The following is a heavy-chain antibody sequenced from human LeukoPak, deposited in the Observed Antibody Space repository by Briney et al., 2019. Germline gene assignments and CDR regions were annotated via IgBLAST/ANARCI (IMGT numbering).Heavy chain of an antibody. D-gene: IGHD6-13*01. J-gene: IGHJ1*01. CDR2: ISSSGSTI. V-gene: IGHV3-48*03. CDR1: GFTFSSYE. CDR3: ARDDYIAAAGTGEVFQH. Sequence: GGSLRLSCAASGFTFSSYEMNWVRQAPGKGLEWVSYISSSGSTIYYADSVKGRFTISRDNSKNTLYLQMNSLRAEDTAVYYCARDDYIAAAGTGEVFQHWGQGTLVTVSS.